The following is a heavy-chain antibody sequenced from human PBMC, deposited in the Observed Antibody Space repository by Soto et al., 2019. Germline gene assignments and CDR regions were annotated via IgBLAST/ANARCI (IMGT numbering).Heavy chain of an antibody. J-gene: IGHJ4*02. Sequence: ESGGGLVQPGGSLKLSCAASGFNFSGSAMHWVRQASGKGLEWVGRIRSKADDYATAYAASVKGRFTISRDDSKNTAFLQTNSLKTEDTAVYYCTRFAEYLGFDSWGQGTLVTVSS. CDR1: GFNFSGSA. V-gene: IGHV3-73*01. CDR2: IRSKADDYAT. CDR3: TRFAEYLGFDS. D-gene: IGHD3-16*01.